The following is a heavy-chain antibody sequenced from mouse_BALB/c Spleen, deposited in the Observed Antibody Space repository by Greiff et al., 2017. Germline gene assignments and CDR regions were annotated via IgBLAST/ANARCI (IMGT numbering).Heavy chain of an antibody. CDR2: ISSGGST. CDR1: GFTFSSYA. J-gene: IGHJ4*01. V-gene: IGHV5-6-5*01. D-gene: IGHD1-1*01. CDR3: ARRDGSDYYYAMDY. Sequence: EVMLVESGGGLVKPGGSLKLSCAASGFTFSSYAMSWVRQTPEKRLEWVASISSGGSTYYPDSVKGRFTISRDNARNILYLQMSSLRSEDTAMYYCARRDGSDYYYAMDYWGQGTSVTVSS.